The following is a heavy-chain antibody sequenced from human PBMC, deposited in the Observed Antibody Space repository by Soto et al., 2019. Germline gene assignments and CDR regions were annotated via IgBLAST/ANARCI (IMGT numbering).Heavy chain of an antibody. CDR2: ISGSGSTT. Sequence: GGSQRLSCAASGFPFSTYPMNWVRQAPGKGLEWVSAISGSGSTTNYADSVKGRFTVSRDNSKNTLHLQMNSLTAEDTAVYYCASGSQEAWGQGTLVTVSS. V-gene: IGHV3-23*01. CDR3: ASGSQEA. D-gene: IGHD3-10*01. J-gene: IGHJ5*02. CDR1: GFPFSTYP.